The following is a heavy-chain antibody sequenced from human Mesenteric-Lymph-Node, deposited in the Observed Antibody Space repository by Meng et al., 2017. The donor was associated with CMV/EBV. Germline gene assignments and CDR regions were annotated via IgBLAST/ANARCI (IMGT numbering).Heavy chain of an antibody. CDR1: GFTFSSYD. J-gene: IGHJ4*02. Sequence: GGSLRLSCAACGFTFSSYDMHWVRQATGKGLEWVSAIGTAGDTYYPGSVKGQFTISRDDAKNSLYLQMNSLRAEDTAVYYCAGSSSWYPHFGYWGQGSLVTVSS. D-gene: IGHD6-13*01. CDR2: IGTAGDT. CDR3: AGSSSWYPHFGY. V-gene: IGHV3-13*03.